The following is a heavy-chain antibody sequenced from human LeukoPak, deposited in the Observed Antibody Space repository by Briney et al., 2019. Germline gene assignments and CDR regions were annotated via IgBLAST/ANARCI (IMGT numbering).Heavy chain of an antibody. Sequence: GGSLRLSCAASGFTVSSNYMSWVRQAPGKGLEWVSVIYSGGSTYYADSVKGRFTISRDNSKNTLYLQMNSLRAEDTAVYYCARDRTSPGIAVAGVFDYWGQGTLVTVSS. CDR2: IYSGGST. V-gene: IGHV3-66*01. D-gene: IGHD6-19*01. CDR1: GFTVSSNY. J-gene: IGHJ4*02. CDR3: ARDRTSPGIAVAGVFDY.